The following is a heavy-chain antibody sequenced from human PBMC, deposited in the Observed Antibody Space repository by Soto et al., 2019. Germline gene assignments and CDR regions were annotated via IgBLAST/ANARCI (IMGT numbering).Heavy chain of an antibody. CDR2: INHSGST. Sequence: PSETLALTCAVYGGSFSGYYWSWIRQPPGKGLEWIGEINHSGSTNYNPSLKSRVTISVDTSKNQFSLKLSSVTAADTAVYYCARGCIWGVAARNWFDPWGQRTLVTVSS. CDR3: ARGCIWGVAARNWFDP. J-gene: IGHJ5*02. CDR1: GGSFSGYY. V-gene: IGHV4-34*01. D-gene: IGHD6-6*01.